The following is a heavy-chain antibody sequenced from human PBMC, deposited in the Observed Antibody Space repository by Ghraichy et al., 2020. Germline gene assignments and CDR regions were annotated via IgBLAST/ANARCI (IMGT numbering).Heavy chain of an antibody. CDR1: GFTFSDYY. D-gene: IGHD2-2*01. Sequence: GGSLRLSCAASGFTFSDYYMSWIRQAPGKGLEWVSYISSSGSTIYYADSVKGRFTISRDNAKNSLYLQMNSLRAEDTAVYYCARVVGLGGLVPAAPWLNDYYYGMDVWGQGTTVTVSS. CDR2: ISSSGSTI. V-gene: IGHV3-11*04. J-gene: IGHJ6*02. CDR3: ARVVGLGGLVPAAPWLNDYYYGMDV.